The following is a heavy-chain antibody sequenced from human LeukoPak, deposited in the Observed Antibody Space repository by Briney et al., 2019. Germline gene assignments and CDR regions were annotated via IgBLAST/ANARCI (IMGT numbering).Heavy chain of an antibody. V-gene: IGHV5-51*01. D-gene: IGHD3-10*01. CDR2: IYPGDSES. CDR1: GFSFTSYW. Sequence: GESLKISCKGSGFSFTSYWIGWVRQMSGKGLEWMGIIYPGDSESRYSPSFQGQVTISAGRSISTAYLQWSSLKASDTAMYYCARHPYISGKIIQIDYWGQGTLVTVSS. J-gene: IGHJ4*02. CDR3: ARHPYISGKIIQIDY.